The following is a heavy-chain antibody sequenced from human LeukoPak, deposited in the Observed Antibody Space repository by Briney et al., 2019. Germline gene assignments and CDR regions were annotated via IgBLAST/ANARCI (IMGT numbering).Heavy chain of an antibody. CDR2: IYYSGSS. D-gene: IGHD1-26*01. CDR1: GGSISSYY. CDR3: ARVSGSSPTYYYGMDV. V-gene: IGHV4-59*01. Sequence: SETLSLTCTVSGGSISSYYWSWIRQPPGKGLEWIGCIYYSGSSNYNPSLKSRVTMSVDTSKNQFSLKLSSVTAADTAVYYCARVSGSSPTYYYGMDVWGQGTTVTVSS. J-gene: IGHJ6*02.